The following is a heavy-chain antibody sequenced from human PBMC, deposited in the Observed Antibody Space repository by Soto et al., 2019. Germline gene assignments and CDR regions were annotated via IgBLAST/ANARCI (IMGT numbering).Heavy chain of an antibody. CDR1: GFALNTYD. CDR2: IATGGDRI. J-gene: IGHJ3*01. Sequence: EEQLVESGGDLVQPGGSLRLSCTSSGFALNTYDMHWVRLAPGKDLEWIAHIATGGDRIHYADSVKGRFTISRDNARNSLYLQINSLRDDDTALSYCAWEHVLMFGSYDAFNVWGQGTLVTVSS. D-gene: IGHD3-3*01. CDR3: AWEHVLMFGSYDAFNV. V-gene: IGHV3-48*03.